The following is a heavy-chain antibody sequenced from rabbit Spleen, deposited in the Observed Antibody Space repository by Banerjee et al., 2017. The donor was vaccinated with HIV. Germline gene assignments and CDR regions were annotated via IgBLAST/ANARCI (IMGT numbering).Heavy chain of an antibody. D-gene: IGHD6-1*01. CDR1: GFSFSSSYY. CDR3: ARDNYGYVGGLGILDPRLDL. CDR2: IYAGSSGIP. Sequence: QEQLVESGGGLVQPEGSLTLTCKASGFSFSSSYYMCWVRQAPGKGLEWIACIYAGSSGIPYYASGAKGRFTISKTSSTTVTLQMTSLTAADTATYFCARDNYGYVGGLGILDPRLDLWGQGTLVTVS. V-gene: IGHV1S45*01. J-gene: IGHJ3*01.